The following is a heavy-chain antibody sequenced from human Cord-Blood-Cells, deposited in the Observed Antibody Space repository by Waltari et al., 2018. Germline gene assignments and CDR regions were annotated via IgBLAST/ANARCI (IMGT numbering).Heavy chain of an antibody. V-gene: IGHV1-2*04. D-gene: IGHD7-27*01. CDR1: GYTFTGYY. CDR2: INPNSGGT. CDR3: ARRVTGAGDYFDY. J-gene: IGHJ4*02. Sequence: QVQLVQSGAEVKKPGASVKVSCKASGYTFTGYYMHWVRQAPGQGLEWMGWINPNSGGTNYAQKFQGWVTMTRDTSISTAYMELSRVRSDETAVYYCARRVTGAGDYFDYWGQGTLVTVSS.